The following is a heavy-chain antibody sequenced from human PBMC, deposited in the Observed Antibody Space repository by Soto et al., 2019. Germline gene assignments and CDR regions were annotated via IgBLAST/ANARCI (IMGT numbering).Heavy chain of an antibody. CDR1: GFTFSGSA. J-gene: IGHJ5*02. V-gene: IGHV3-73*02. Sequence: EVQLVESGGGLVQPGGSLKLSCAASGFTFSGSAMHWVRQASGKGLEWVGRIRSKANSYATAYAASVKGRFTISRDDSKNTAYLQVNGLKTEDTAVYYCTRARYDILTGSTGFDPWGQGTLVTVSS. D-gene: IGHD3-9*01. CDR2: IRSKANSYAT. CDR3: TRARYDILTGSTGFDP.